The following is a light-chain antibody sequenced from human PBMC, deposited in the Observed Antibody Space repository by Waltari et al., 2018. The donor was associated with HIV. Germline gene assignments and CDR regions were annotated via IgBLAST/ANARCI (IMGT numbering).Light chain of an antibody. CDR1: SSDVGGYDY. Sequence: HSALTQPASVSGSPGQSITISCTGTSSDVGGYDYVSWYQHYPGRAPKLMIYDVSRRPSGVAYRFSASKSGNTASLTISGLQAEDEADYYCASYTSSSTVVFGGGTKLTVL. CDR3: ASYTSSSTVV. J-gene: IGLJ2*01. CDR2: DVS. V-gene: IGLV2-14*03.